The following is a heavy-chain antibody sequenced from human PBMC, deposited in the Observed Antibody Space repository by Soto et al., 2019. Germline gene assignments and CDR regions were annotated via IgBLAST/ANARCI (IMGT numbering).Heavy chain of an antibody. CDR3: ARSPEKNIVASNGTQTVY. Sequence: SVKVSCKASGGTFSSYTISWVRQAPGQGLEWMGRIIPILGIANYAQKFQGRVTITADKSTSTAYMELSSLRSEDTAVYYCARSPEKNIVASNGTQTVYWGQGTLVTVSS. J-gene: IGHJ4*02. CDR2: IIPILGIA. V-gene: IGHV1-69*02. D-gene: IGHD5-12*01. CDR1: GGTFSSYT.